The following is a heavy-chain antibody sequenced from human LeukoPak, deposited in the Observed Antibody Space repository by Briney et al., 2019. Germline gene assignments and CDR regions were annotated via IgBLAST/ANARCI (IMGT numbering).Heavy chain of an antibody. CDR2: IYYSGST. CDR1: GGSISSSSYY. CDR3: ARVTGYRIEDYFDY. D-gene: IGHD6-13*01. J-gene: IGHJ4*02. V-gene: IGHV4-61*01. Sequence: SETLSLTCTVSGGSISSSSYYWSWIRQPPGKGLEWIGYIYYSGSTNYNPSLKSRVTISVETSKNEFSLKLRSVTAADTAVYYCARVTGYRIEDYFDYWGQGTLVTVSS.